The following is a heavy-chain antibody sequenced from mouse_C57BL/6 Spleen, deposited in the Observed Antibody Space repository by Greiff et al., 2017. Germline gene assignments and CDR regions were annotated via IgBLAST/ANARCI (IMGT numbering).Heavy chain of an antibody. CDR1: GFTFTDYY. J-gene: IGHJ4*01. CDR3: SRSPITTVVASHAMDY. Sequence: EVKLMESGGGLVQPGGSLSLSCAASGFTFTDYYMSWVRQPPGTALEWLGFIRNKANGYTTEYSASVKGRFTISRDNSQRILYLQMHALRAEDSDTYYCSRSPITTVVASHAMDYWGQGTSVTVSS. D-gene: IGHD1-1*01. CDR2: IRNKANGYTT. V-gene: IGHV7-3*01.